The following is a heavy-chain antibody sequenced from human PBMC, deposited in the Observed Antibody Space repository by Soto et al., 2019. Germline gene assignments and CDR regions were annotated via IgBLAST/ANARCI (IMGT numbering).Heavy chain of an antibody. V-gene: IGHV3-74*01. CDR1: GFTFSSYW. Sequence: GGSLRLSCAASGFTFSSYWMHWVRQAPGKGLVWVSRINSDGSSSSYADSVKDRFTISRDNAKNTLYLQMNSLRAEDTAVYYCARDLNRFYGMDVWGQGTTVTVSS. J-gene: IGHJ6*02. CDR3: ARDLNRFYGMDV. CDR2: INSDGSSS. D-gene: IGHD3-9*01.